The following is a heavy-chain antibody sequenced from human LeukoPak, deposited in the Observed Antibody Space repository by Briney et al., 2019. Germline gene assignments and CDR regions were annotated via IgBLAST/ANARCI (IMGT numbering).Heavy chain of an antibody. Sequence: PGGSLRLSCAASGFTFDDYGMSWVRQAPGKGLEWVSGINWNGGSTGYADSAKGRFTISRDNAKNSLYLQMNSLRAEDTALYYCARAGWLQFRYYYMDVWGKGTTVTVSS. D-gene: IGHD5-24*01. CDR3: ARAGWLQFRYYYMDV. CDR2: INWNGGST. V-gene: IGHV3-20*04. CDR1: GFTFDDYG. J-gene: IGHJ6*03.